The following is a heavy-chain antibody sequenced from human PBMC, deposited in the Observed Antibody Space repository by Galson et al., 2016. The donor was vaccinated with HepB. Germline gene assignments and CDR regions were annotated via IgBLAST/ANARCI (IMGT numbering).Heavy chain of an antibody. CDR2: IKSKKVGGTA. CDR3: TTGYSGASHDGY. V-gene: IGHV3-15*01. D-gene: IGHD5-12*01. J-gene: IGHJ4*02. CDR1: GFSFKDAW. Sequence: SLRLSCAASGFSFKDAWMHRVRQSPGRGLEWIGRIKSKKVGGTANLAAPVKGRFTISRDDSKDTLYLQMESLKTEDTAVYFCTTGYSGASHDGYWGQGTLVTVSS.